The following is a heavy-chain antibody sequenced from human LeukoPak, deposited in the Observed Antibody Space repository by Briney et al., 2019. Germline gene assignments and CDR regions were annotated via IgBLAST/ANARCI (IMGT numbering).Heavy chain of an antibody. Sequence: SETLSLTCTVSGGAVTAYYWSWIRQPPGKGLEWVGYVSGSGYTNYNPSLKSRVTISVDTSKNQLSLRLSSVTAADTAVYYCARESEALDYWGQGTLVTVSS. CDR2: VSGSGYT. CDR1: GGAVTAYY. J-gene: IGHJ4*02. D-gene: IGHD6-6*01. V-gene: IGHV4-59*02. CDR3: ARESEALDY.